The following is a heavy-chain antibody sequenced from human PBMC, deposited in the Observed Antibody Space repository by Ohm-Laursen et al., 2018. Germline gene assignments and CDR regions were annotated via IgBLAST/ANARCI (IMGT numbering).Heavy chain of an antibody. V-gene: IGHV1-8*01. J-gene: IGHJ3*02. Sequence: SVKVSCKASGYTFTSYDINWVRQATGQGLEWMGWMNPNSGNTGYAQKFQGRVTMTRNTSISTAYMELSSLRSEDTAVYYCARDNGCGSGRCQTPSYTFDIWGQGTVVTVSS. D-gene: IGHD6-19*01. CDR1: GYTFTSYD. CDR2: MNPNSGNT. CDR3: ARDNGCGSGRCQTPSYTFDI.